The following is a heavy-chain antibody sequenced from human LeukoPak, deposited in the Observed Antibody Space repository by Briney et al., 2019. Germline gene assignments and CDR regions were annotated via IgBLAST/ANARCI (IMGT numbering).Heavy chain of an antibody. CDR1: GGTFSSYA. V-gene: IGHV1-69*13. CDR3: ARGDGSGSYNWFDP. J-gene: IGHJ5*02. D-gene: IGHD3-10*01. Sequence: SVKVFCKASGGTFSSYAISWVRQAPGQGLEWMGGIIPIFGTANYAQKFQGRVTITADESTSTAYMELSSLRSEDTAVYYCARGDGSGSYNWFDPWGQGTLVTVSS. CDR2: IIPIFGTA.